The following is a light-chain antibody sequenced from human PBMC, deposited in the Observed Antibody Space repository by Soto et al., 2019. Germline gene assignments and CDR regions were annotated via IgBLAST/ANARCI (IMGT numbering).Light chain of an antibody. CDR3: CSYASSSTAYV. CDR2: EGS. CDR1: SSHVGSYKF. V-gene: IGLV2-23*01. Sequence: SALTQPASVSGSPGQSITISCTGTSSHVGSYKFVSWYQQHPGKAPKLMIYEGSKRPSGVSNRISGSKSANTASLTISGLQTEDEADYYCCSYASSSTAYVFGTGTKVTVL. J-gene: IGLJ1*01.